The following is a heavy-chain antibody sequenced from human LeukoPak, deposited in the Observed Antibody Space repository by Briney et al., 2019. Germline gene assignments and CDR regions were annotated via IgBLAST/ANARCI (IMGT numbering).Heavy chain of an antibody. D-gene: IGHD3-10*01. Sequence: PSETLSLTCTVSGGSISSGSYYWSWIRQPAGKGLEWIGRIYTSGSTNYNPSLKSRVTISVDTSKNQFSLKLSSVTAADTAVYYCARATMLRDFDYWGQGTLVTVSS. CDR2: IYTSGST. CDR3: ARATMLRDFDY. J-gene: IGHJ4*02. V-gene: IGHV4-61*02. CDR1: GGSISSGSYY.